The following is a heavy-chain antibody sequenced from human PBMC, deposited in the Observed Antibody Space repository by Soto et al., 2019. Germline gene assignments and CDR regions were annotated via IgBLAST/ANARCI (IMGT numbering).Heavy chain of an antibody. CDR2: FSYGGST. Sequence: QVQLQESGPGLVKPSETLSLTCTVSGGSISSFYWSWIRQPPGKGLEWIGYFSYGGSTNYNPSLKSRVTLAVDTSKNQFSLKLTSVAAADTAVYYCERGRALGDYWGKGTLVTVSS. CDR3: ERGRALGDY. CDR1: GGSISSFY. J-gene: IGHJ4*02. V-gene: IGHV4-59*01.